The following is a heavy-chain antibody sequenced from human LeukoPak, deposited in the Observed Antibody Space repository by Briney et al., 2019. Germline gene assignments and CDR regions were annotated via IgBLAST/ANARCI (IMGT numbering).Heavy chain of an antibody. V-gene: IGHV3-7*01. CDR1: GSTFSSHW. D-gene: IGHD5-24*01. Sequence: PGGSLRLSCVAPGSTFSSHWMSWVRQAPGKGLEWVANIKQDGSEKKYVDSVKGRLTISRDNAKNSLYLQMNSLRVEDTAVYYCASYIEMATIEMENWGQGTLVTVSS. CDR3: ASYIEMATIEMEN. J-gene: IGHJ4*02. CDR2: IKQDGSEK.